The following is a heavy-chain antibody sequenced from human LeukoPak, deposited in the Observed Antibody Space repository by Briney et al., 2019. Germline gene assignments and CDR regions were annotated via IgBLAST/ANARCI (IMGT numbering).Heavy chain of an antibody. Sequence: PGGSLRLSCAASGFTFSSYSMNWVRQAPGKGLEWVSAISGSGGSTYYADSVKGRFTISRDNSKNTLYLQMNSLRARDTAVYYCAKARNWNPENYMDVWGKGTTVTVSS. CDR3: AKARNWNPENYMDV. D-gene: IGHD1-1*01. CDR2: ISGSGGST. V-gene: IGHV3-23*01. J-gene: IGHJ6*03. CDR1: GFTFSSYS.